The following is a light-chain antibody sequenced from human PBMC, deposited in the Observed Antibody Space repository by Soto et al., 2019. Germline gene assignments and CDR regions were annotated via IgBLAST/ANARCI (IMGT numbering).Light chain of an antibody. J-gene: IGKJ5*01. CDR1: QTVSSY. CDR3: QHRMNWPLT. Sequence: EIVLTQSPATLSLSPGERATLSCRASQTVSSYLLWYQQKPGQAPRLLIYDASNRASGTPARFSGSGSETDFTLTISSLEPEDFAVYHCQHRMNWPLTFGQGTRLEIK. V-gene: IGKV3-11*01. CDR2: DAS.